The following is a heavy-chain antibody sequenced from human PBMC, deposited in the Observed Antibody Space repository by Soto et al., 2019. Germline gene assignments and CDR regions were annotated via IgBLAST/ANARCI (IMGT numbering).Heavy chain of an antibody. J-gene: IGHJ6*02. CDR2: IHYSGST. Sequence: LSETLSLTCRVSGDSISDTIYYWGWIRQPPGKGLEWIGSIHYSGSTHFHPSLKSRVTISVDTSKNQFSLKLSSVTAADTAVYYCASAPHIVLVPAASALWDYYYGMDVWGQGTTVTVSS. D-gene: IGHD2-2*01. CDR3: ASAPHIVLVPAASALWDYYYGMDV. CDR1: GDSISDTIYY. V-gene: IGHV4-39*07.